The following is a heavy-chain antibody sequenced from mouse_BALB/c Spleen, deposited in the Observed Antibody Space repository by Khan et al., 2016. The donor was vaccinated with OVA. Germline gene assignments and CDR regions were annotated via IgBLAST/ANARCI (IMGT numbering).Heavy chain of an antibody. CDR3: AYSLLLDAMDY. CDR2: IDPANGNT. CDR1: GFNIKNTY. Sequence: EVQLQESGAEFVKPGASVRLSCTVSGFNIKNTYIHWVKQRPEQGLEWIGRIDPANGNTKYDPKFQGKATITADTSSNTAYLQFSSLTSEDTVGYDCAYSLLLDAMDYLGQGTSVTVSS. D-gene: IGHD1-2*01. V-gene: IGHV14-3*02. J-gene: IGHJ4*01.